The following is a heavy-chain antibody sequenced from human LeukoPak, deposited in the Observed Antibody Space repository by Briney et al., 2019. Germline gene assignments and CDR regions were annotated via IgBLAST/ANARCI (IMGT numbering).Heavy chain of an antibody. CDR2: ISGHGGTT. CDR1: GLTFSSYA. J-gene: IGHJ3*01. V-gene: IGHV3-23*01. D-gene: IGHD3-22*01. CDR3: AKGGRWDYYDSSH. Sequence: PGGSLRLSCAASGLTFSSYAMTWVRQAPGKGLEWVSGISGHGGTTYYADSVKGRFTISRDNSKNTLYLQMDSPRIEDTAVYYCAKGGRWDYYDSSHWGQGTMVTVSS.